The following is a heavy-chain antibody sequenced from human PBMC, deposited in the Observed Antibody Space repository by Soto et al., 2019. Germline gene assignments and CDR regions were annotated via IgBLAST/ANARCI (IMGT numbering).Heavy chain of an antibody. J-gene: IGHJ3*02. CDR2: INHSGST. CDR1: GGSFSGYY. V-gene: IGHV4-34*01. Sequence: SETLSLTCAVYGGSFSGYYWSWIRQPPGKGLEWIGEINHSGSTNYNPSLKSRVTISVDTSKNQFSLKLSSVTAADTAVYYCASPVSPLLGAAFDIWGQGTMVTVSS. CDR3: ASPVSPLLGAAFDI. D-gene: IGHD2-15*01.